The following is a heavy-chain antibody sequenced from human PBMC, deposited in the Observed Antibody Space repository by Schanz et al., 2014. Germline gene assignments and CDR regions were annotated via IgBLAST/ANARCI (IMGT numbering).Heavy chain of an antibody. CDR2: LTGSGTTT. V-gene: IGHV3-23*04. D-gene: IGHD6-19*01. J-gene: IGHJ4*02. CDR1: GFIVSSTY. CDR3: AKDLISGWSGFDY. Sequence: EVQLVESGGDLVQPGGSQRLSCAASGFIVSSTYMTWVRQAPGKGLEWVSALTGSGTTTYYADSVKGRFTISRDNSKNTLDLQMNSLRAEDTAIYYCAKDLISGWSGFDYWGQGTLVTVSS.